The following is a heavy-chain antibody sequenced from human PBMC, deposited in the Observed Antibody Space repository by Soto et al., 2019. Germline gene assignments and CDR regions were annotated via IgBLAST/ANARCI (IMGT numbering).Heavy chain of an antibody. CDR3: ARHESLWFGEVLFGCCGGMDV. J-gene: IGHJ6*02. V-gene: IGHV4-59*08. CDR1: GGSVSSYY. Sequence: SETLSLTCTVFGGSVSSYYWTWIRQPPGKGLEWIGYPGESLKISCKASGYNFTSNWIAWVTISADKSISTAYLQWSSLKASDTAMYYCARHESLWFGEVLFGCCGGMDVWGQGTTVTVSS. CDR2: PGESLKI. D-gene: IGHD3-10*01.